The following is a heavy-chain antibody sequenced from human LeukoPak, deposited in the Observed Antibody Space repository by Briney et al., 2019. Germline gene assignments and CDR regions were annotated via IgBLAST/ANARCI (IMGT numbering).Heavy chain of an antibody. CDR2: ISYDGSNK. CDR1: GFTFSSYA. V-gene: IGHV3-30*04. CDR3: ARDLTVPPRESLYFDY. Sequence: GGSLRLSCAASGFTFSSYAMSWVRQAPGKGLEWVAVISYDGSNKYYADSVKGRFTISRDDSKNTLYLQMNSLRAEDTAVYYCARDLTVPPRESLYFDYWGQGTLVTVSS. J-gene: IGHJ4*02. D-gene: IGHD3-10*01.